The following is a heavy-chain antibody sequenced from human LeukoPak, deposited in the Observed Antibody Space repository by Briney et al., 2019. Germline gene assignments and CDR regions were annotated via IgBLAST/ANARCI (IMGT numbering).Heavy chain of an antibody. J-gene: IGHJ4*02. D-gene: IGHD3-22*01. CDR1: GGSISSSDYY. CDR3: ARDYYDSSGYYYFDY. CDR2: IYYSVTT. V-gene: IGHV4-39*07. Sequence: KTSETLSLTCTVSGGSISSSDYYWGWIRQPPGKGLEWIGSIYYSVTTYYNPSLKSRVTISVDTSKNQFSLKLNSVTAADTAVYYCARDYYDSSGYYYFDYWGQGTLVTVSS.